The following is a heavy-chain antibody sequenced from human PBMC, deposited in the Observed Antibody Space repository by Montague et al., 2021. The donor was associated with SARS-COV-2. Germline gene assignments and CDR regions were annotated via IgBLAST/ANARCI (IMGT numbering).Heavy chain of an antibody. CDR3: AREPESTITIFGVVSRYGMDV. V-gene: IGHV4-31*03. J-gene: IGHJ6*02. Sequence: TLSLTCTVSGGSISSGGYYWSWIRQHPGKGLEWIGCIYYSGSTYYNPSLKSRVTISVDTSKNQFSLKLSSVTAADTAVYYCAREPESTITIFGVVSRYGMDVWGQGTTVTVSS. D-gene: IGHD3-3*01. CDR2: IYYSGST. CDR1: GGSISSGGYY.